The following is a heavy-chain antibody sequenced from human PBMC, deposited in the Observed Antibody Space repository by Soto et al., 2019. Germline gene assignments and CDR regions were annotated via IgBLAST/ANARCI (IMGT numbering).Heavy chain of an antibody. J-gene: IGHJ3*02. V-gene: IGHV4-4*07. D-gene: IGHD3-3*01. Sequence: KPSETLSLTCTVSGGSISSYYWSWIRQPAGKGLEWIGRIYTSGSTNYNPSLKSRVTMSVDTSKNQFSLKLSSVTAADTAVYYCARDLAPYYDFWSGYSLPHAFDIWGQGTMVTVSS. CDR2: IYTSGST. CDR3: ARDLAPYYDFWSGYSLPHAFDI. CDR1: GGSISSYY.